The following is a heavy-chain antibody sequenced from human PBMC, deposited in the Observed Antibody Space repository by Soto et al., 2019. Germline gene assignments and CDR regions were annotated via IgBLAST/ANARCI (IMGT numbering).Heavy chain of an antibody. D-gene: IGHD2-2*01. CDR2: IIPILGIA. CDR1: GGTFSSYT. CDR3: ARVLSCTSCSNWFDP. Sequence: GASVKVSCKASGGTFSSYTISWVRQAPGQGLEWMGRIIPILGIANYAQKFQGRVTITADKSTSTAYMELSSLRSEDTAVYYCARVLSCTSCSNWFDPWGQGTLVTVSS. J-gene: IGHJ5*02. V-gene: IGHV1-69*02.